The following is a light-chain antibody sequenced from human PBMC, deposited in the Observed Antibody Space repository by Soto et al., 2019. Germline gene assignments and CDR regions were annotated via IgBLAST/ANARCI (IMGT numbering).Light chain of an antibody. V-gene: IGKV3-20*01. Sequence: EIVMTQSPATLSVSPGGRATLSCRASQSISDTLAWYQQKPGQAPRLLIYGASSRATGIPDRFSGSGSGTDFTPTISRLEPEDFAVYYCQQYDSSPITFGQGTRLEI. CDR1: QSISDT. J-gene: IGKJ5*01. CDR3: QQYDSSPIT. CDR2: GAS.